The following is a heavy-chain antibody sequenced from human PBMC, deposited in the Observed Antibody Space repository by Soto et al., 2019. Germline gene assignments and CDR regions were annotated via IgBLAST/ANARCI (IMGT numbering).Heavy chain of an antibody. J-gene: IGHJ2*01. CDR1: GGSSRAYH. V-gene: IGHV4-34*01. D-gene: IGHD1-20*01. CDR3: AGGPRYWSFAL. Sequence: SETLSLTCSVYGGSSRAYHWSWIRQSPGEGLEWIGEFSYSGSLNYNPSLKRRVAVSLDTSTDHFSLMMTSVTAADTGVYFCAGGPRYWSFALWGRGTLVTVSS. CDR2: FSYSGSL.